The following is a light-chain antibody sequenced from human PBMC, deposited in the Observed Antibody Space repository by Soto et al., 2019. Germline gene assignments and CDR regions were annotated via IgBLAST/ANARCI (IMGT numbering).Light chain of an antibody. Sequence: DIQMTQSPSSLSASVGDRATITCRASQSISSNLKWYHQKPDNVPKLLIYTASVLQSGVTSRFSGSGSGTDFTLTISSLQVEDFATYVCQQRDNSSPALTFGGGTKVDLK. CDR2: TAS. J-gene: IGKJ4*01. CDR3: QQRDNSSPALT. V-gene: IGKV1-39*01. CDR1: QSISSN.